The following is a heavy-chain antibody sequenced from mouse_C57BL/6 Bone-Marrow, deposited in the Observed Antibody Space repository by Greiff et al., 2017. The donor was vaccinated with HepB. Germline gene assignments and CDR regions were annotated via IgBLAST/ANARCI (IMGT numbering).Heavy chain of an antibody. V-gene: IGHV14-3*01. J-gene: IGHJ2*01. CDR3: ALITTVVSYYFDY. CDR1: GFNIKNTY. D-gene: IGHD1-1*01. CDR2: IDPANGNT. Sequence: EVQLQESVAELVRPGASVKLSCTASGFNIKNTYMHWVKQRPEQGLEWIGRIDPANGNTKYAPKFQGKATITADTSSNTAYLQLSSLTSEDTAIYYCALITTVVSYYFDYWGQGTTLTVSS.